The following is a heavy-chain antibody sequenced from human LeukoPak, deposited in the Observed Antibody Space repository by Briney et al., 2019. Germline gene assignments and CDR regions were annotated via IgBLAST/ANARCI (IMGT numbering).Heavy chain of an antibody. Sequence: GGSLRLSCAASGFTFSSYAMSWVRQAPGKGLEWVSAISGSGGTTYYADSVKGRFTISRDNSKNTVYMQMNSLRAEDTAVYYCAKRKVATEHYFDYWGQGTLVTVSS. CDR1: GFTFSSYA. V-gene: IGHV3-23*01. CDR2: ISGSGGTT. J-gene: IGHJ4*02. CDR3: AKRKVATEHYFDY. D-gene: IGHD1-26*01.